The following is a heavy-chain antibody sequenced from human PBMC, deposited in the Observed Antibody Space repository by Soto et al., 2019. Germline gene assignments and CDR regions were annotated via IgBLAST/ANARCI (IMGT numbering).Heavy chain of an antibody. CDR1: GFTFTSSA. D-gene: IGHD6-19*01. Sequence: SVKVSCKASGFTFTSSAVQWVRQARGQRLEWIGWIVVGSGNTNYAQKFQERVTITRDMSTSTAYMELSSLRSEDTAVYYCAAPNDIIAVAGSDAFDIWGQGTMVTVSS. V-gene: IGHV1-58*01. CDR3: AAPNDIIAVAGSDAFDI. J-gene: IGHJ3*02. CDR2: IVVGSGNT.